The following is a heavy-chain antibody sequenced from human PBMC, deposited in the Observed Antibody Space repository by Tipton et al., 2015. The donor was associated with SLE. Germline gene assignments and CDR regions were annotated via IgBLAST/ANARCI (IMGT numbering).Heavy chain of an antibody. CDR2: IYYSGST. V-gene: IGHV4-61*01. Sequence: TLSLTCTVSGGSISSSSYYWSWIRQPPGKGLEWIGYIYYSGSTNYNPSLKSRVTISVDTSKNQFSLKLSSVTAADTAVYYCARSEWGYSYALDYWGQGTLVTVSS. CDR3: ARSEWGYSYALDY. CDR1: GGSISSSSYY. D-gene: IGHD5-18*01. J-gene: IGHJ4*02.